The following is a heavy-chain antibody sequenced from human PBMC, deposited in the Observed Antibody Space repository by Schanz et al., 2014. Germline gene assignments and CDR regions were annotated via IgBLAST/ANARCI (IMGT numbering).Heavy chain of an antibody. CDR3: ATVGSETYSIYWYFDL. J-gene: IGHJ2*01. V-gene: IGHV3-66*01. CDR1: GFTVSNNY. D-gene: IGHD3-10*01. CDR2: LYNNGAA. Sequence: EVQLGESGGGLVQPGGSLRLSCAASGFTVSNNYMSWVHQPPGKGLEWVSVLYNNGAAYYAESVRGRFAISRDNSKNTLYLQMNRLRTEDTAVYYCATVGSETYSIYWYFDLWGRGTLVTVSS.